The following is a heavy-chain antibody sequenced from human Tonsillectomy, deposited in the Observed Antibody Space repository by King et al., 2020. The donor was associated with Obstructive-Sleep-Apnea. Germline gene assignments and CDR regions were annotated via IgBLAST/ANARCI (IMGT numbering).Heavy chain of an antibody. CDR1: GYTFTNYG. J-gene: IGHJ6*02. CDR3: ARDINLLYFGESFPYGMDV. CDR2: ISAYNGNT. Sequence: VQLVESGAEVKKPGASVKVSCKASGYTFTNYGISWVRQAPGQGLEWMGWISAYNGNTDYAQKVQGRVTMTTDTSTSTAYMELRSLRSVDTAVYYCARDINLLYFGESFPYGMDVWGQGTTVTVSS. V-gene: IGHV1-18*01. D-gene: IGHD3-10*01.